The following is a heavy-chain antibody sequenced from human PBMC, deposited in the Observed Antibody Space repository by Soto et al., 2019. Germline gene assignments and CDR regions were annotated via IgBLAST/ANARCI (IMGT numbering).Heavy chain of an antibody. Sequence: QVQLVQSGAEVKKPGSSVKVSCKASGGTFSSYAISWVRQAPGQGLEWMGGIIPIFGTANYAQKFQGRVTITAGESTSTAYMELSSLRSEDTAVYYCARVEGDCSGGSCYTFDYWGQGTLVTVSS. J-gene: IGHJ4*02. CDR3: ARVEGDCSGGSCYTFDY. D-gene: IGHD2-15*01. CDR1: GGTFSSYA. CDR2: IIPIFGTA. V-gene: IGHV1-69*12.